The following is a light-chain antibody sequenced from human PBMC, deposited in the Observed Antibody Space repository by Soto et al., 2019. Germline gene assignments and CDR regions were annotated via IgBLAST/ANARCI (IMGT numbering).Light chain of an antibody. J-gene: IGKJ4*01. V-gene: IGKV3-11*01. Sequence: EIVLTQSPATLSLSPGERATLSCRASQSVSNYLAWYQQKPGQAPRLLIYDASNRATGIPARFSGSGSGTDCTLTISSIEPEDFTVYYYQKRRNWTRLPFGGGTKMEIK. CDR2: DAS. CDR1: QSVSNY. CDR3: QKRRNWTRLP.